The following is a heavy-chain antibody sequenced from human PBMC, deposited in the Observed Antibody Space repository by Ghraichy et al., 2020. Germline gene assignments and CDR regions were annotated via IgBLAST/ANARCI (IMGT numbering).Heavy chain of an antibody. CDR3: ARVSRYCSGGDCYSDGVLDY. J-gene: IGHJ4*02. CDR2: IYTSGNP. V-gene: IGHV4-4*07. D-gene: IGHD2-15*01. Sequence: SQTLSITCTVSGDSISSYYWSWIRQSAGKGLEWIGRIYTSGNPDYNPSLKSRVTMSVDTSKNQFFLKLSSVTAADTAVYFCARVSRYCSGGDCYSDGVLDYWGQGTLVTVSS. CDR1: GDSISSYY.